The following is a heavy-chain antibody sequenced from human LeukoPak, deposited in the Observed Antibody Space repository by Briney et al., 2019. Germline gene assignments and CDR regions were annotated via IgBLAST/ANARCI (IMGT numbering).Heavy chain of an antibody. CDR2: ISGSGGSA. J-gene: IGHJ3*02. Sequence: PGGSLRLSCAASGFTFSSYSMSWVRQAPGKGLEWVSAISGSGGSAYYADSVKGRFTISRDNSKNTLYLQMNSLRAADTAVYYCAKDRPMRRAAFDIWGQGTMVTVSS. V-gene: IGHV3-23*01. CDR1: GFTFSSYS. CDR3: AKDRPMRRAAFDI.